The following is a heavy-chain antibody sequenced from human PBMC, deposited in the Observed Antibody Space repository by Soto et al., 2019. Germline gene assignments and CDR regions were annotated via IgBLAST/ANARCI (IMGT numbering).Heavy chain of an antibody. CDR3: AKGGRPELAAAGTFDY. D-gene: IGHD6-13*01. V-gene: IGHV3-23*01. Sequence: GGSLRLSCAASGFTFSSYAMSWVRQAPGKGLEWVSAISGSGGSTYYADSVKGRFTISRDNSKNTLYLQMNSLRAEDTAVYYCAKGGRPELAAAGTFDYWGQGTLVTVSS. J-gene: IGHJ4*02. CDR1: GFTFSSYA. CDR2: ISGSGGST.